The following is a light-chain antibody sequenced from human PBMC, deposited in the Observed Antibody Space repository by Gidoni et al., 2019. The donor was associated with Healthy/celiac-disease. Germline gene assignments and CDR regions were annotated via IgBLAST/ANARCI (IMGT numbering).Light chain of an antibody. CDR3: QQYYSTPPT. Sequence: DIVMTQAPDSLAGSLGERATINCKSSQSVLYSSNNKNYLAWYQQKPGQPPKLLIYWASTRESGFPDRFSGSGSGTDFTLTISSLQSEYVAVYYCQQYYSTPPTFGPGTKVDIK. CDR2: WAS. V-gene: IGKV4-1*01. J-gene: IGKJ3*01. CDR1: QSVLYSSNNKNY.